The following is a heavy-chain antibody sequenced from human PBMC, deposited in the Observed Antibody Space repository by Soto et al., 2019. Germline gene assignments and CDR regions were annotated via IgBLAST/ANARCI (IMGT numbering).Heavy chain of an antibody. CDR2: INPNSGGT. D-gene: IGHD6-13*01. V-gene: IGHV1-2*02. J-gene: IGHJ6*02. CDR1: GYTFTGYY. CDR3: ARDRAAAGPHYYYYYGIDG. Sequence: ASVKVSCKASGYTFTGYYMHWVRQAPGQGLEWMGWINPNSGGTNYAQKFQGRVTMTRDTSISTAYMELSRLRSDDTAVYYCARDRAAAGPHYYYYYGIDGWGQGTTVTVSS.